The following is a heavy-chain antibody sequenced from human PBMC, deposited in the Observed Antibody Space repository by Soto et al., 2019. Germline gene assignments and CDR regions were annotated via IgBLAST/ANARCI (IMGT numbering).Heavy chain of an antibody. CDR2: ISSNSAYI. D-gene: IGHD6-13*01. CDR3: TRDASRDSSARGWFDP. V-gene: IGHV3-21*01. CDR1: GFTFRSFT. Sequence: GGSLRLSCAASGFTFRSFTMNWVRQAPGKGLEWVSTISSNSAYIYYTDALRGRLTISRDNAKNSLHLQMNSLRAEDTAVYYCTRDASRDSSARGWFDPWGPGTLVTVSS. J-gene: IGHJ5*02.